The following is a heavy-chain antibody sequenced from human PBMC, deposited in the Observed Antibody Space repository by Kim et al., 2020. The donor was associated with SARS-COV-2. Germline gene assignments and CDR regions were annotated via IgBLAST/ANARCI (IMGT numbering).Heavy chain of an antibody. J-gene: IGHJ5*02. CDR3: ASHVLLWFGELSFIGWFDP. V-gene: IGHV4-39*01. CDR1: GGSISSSSYY. CDR2: IYYSGST. D-gene: IGHD3-10*01. Sequence: SETLSLTCTVSGGSISSSSYYWGWIRQPPGKGLEWIGSIYYSGSTYYNPSLKSRVTISVDTSKNQFSLKLSSVTAADTAVYYCASHVLLWFGELSFIGWFDPWGQGTLVTVSS.